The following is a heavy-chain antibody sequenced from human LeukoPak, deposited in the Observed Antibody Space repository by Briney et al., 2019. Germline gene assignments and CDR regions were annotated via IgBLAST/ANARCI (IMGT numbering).Heavy chain of an antibody. J-gene: IGHJ4*02. CDR2: INSDGSST. CDR3: ARLIAARPGTDY. V-gene: IGHV3-74*01. D-gene: IGHD6-6*01. Sequence: GGSLRLSCAASGLTFSSYWMHWVRQAPGKGLVWVSRINSDGSSTSYADSVKGRFTISRDNAKNTLYLQMNSLRAEDTAVYYCARLIAARPGTDYWGQGTLVTVSS. CDR1: GLTFSSYW.